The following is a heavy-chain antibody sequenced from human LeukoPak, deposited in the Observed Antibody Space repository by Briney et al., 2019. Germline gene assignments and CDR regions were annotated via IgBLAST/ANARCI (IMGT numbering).Heavy chain of an antibody. CDR2: INPNSGGT. Sequence: VASVKVSCKASGHTFTGYYMHWVRQAPGQGLEWMGWINPNSGGTNYAQKFQGRVTMTRDTSISTAYMELSRLRSDDTAVYYCARGSKSITIFGVVNRGPFNYWGQGTLVTVSS. D-gene: IGHD3-3*01. CDR3: ARGSKSITIFGVVNRGPFNY. J-gene: IGHJ4*02. V-gene: IGHV1-2*02. CDR1: GHTFTGYY.